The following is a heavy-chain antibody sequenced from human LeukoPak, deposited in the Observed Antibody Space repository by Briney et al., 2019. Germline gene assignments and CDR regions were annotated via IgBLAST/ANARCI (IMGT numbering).Heavy chain of an antibody. V-gene: IGHV4-59*01. CDR3: ARVGYSYGSFDY. J-gene: IGHJ4*02. CDR1: GGTISSYY. CDR2: IYYSGST. D-gene: IGHD5-18*01. Sequence: SGTLSLTCTVSGGTISSYYWSWIRQPPGKGLEWVGYIYYSGSTNYNPSLKSRVTISVDTSKNQLSLKLSSVTAADTAVYYCARVGYSYGSFDYWGQGTLVTVSS.